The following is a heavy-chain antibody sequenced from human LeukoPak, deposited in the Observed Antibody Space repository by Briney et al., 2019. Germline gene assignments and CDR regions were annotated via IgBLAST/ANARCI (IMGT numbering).Heavy chain of an antibody. CDR2: INPNSGGT. D-gene: IGHD6-19*01. Sequence: ASVKLSCTASGYTFTGYYMHWVRQAPGQGLEWMGWINPNSGGTNYAKKFQGRVTMTRDTSINTAYMELSRLRSDDTAVYYCAREVGAVAGNGAFDIWGPGTMVTVSS. CDR1: GYTFTGYY. CDR3: AREVGAVAGNGAFDI. J-gene: IGHJ3*02. V-gene: IGHV1-2*02.